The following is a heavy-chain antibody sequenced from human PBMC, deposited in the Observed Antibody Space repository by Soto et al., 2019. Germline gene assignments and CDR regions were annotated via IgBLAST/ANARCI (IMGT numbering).Heavy chain of an antibody. CDR2: ISGSGGST. Sequence: EVQLLESGGGLVQPGGSLRLSCAASGFTFSSYAMRWVRQAPVKGLEWVSAISGSGGSTYYADSVKGRFTISRDNSKNTLYRQMNSLRAADTAVYYCARRGSGSYYDYWGQGPLVTVSS. CDR3: ARRGSGSYYDY. D-gene: IGHD1-26*01. J-gene: IGHJ4*02. CDR1: GFTFSSYA. V-gene: IGHV3-23*01.